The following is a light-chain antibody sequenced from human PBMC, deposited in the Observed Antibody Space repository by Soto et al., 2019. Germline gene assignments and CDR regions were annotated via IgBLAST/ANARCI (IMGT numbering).Light chain of an antibody. J-gene: IGKJ1*01. V-gene: IGKV3-11*01. CDR1: PSVSTY. CDR3: QQRSNWPPWT. CDR2: DTS. Sequence: EVVLTPSPATLSWAPGERATLACRASPSVSTYLAWYKHKPGQAPRLLVYDTSTRATGIPARISGSGSGTDFTLTIRSLEPEDLAVYYCQQRSNWPPWTGGQGNKLEMK.